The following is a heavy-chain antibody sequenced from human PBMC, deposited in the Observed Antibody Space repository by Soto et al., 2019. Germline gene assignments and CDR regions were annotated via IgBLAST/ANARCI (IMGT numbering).Heavy chain of an antibody. CDR1: GGSISSYY. CDR2: IYTSGST. D-gene: IGHD2-2*01. V-gene: IGHV4-4*07. Sequence: WETLSLTCTVSGGSISSYYWSWIWQPAGKGLEWIGRIYTSGSTNYNPSLTSRVTMSVDTSKNQFPLTLSFVTAADTAVYYCARACSSNSCYDVFDYWGQGTLVTVSS. CDR3: ARACSSNSCYDVFDY. J-gene: IGHJ4*02.